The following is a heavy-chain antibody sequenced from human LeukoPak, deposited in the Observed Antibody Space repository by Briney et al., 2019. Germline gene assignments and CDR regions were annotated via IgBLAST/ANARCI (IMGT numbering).Heavy chain of an antibody. J-gene: IGHJ3*02. CDR3: ARDGPTTVTTRDAFDI. V-gene: IGHV4-4*07. CDR2: IYTSGST. Sequence: PSETLSLTCTVSGGSISSYYWSWIRQTAGKGLEWIGRIYTSGSTNYNPSLKSRVTMSVDTSKNQFSLKLSSVTAADTAVYYCARDGPTTVTTRDAFDIWGQGTMVTVSS. CDR1: GGSISSYY. D-gene: IGHD4-17*01.